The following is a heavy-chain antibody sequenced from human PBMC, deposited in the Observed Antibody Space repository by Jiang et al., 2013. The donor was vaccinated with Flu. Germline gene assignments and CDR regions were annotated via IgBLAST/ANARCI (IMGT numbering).Heavy chain of an antibody. CDR2: IYYSGST. D-gene: IGHD3-3*01. CDR1: GGSISSSSYY. Sequence: LLKPSETLSLTCTVSGGSISSSSYYVGLDPPRPQGKGLEWIGSIYYSGSTYYNPSLKSRVTISVDTSKNQFSLKLSSVTAADTAVYYCAMPIFGVGSFDYWGQGTLVTVSS. J-gene: IGHJ4*02. CDR3: AMPIFGVGSFDY. V-gene: IGHV4-39*01.